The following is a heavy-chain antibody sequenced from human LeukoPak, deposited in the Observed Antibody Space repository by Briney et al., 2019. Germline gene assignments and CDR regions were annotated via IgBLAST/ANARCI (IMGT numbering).Heavy chain of an antibody. CDR3: ASSDSSSWYVRVVYYVY. V-gene: IGHV4-34*01. CDR2: INHSGST. J-gene: IGHJ4*02. D-gene: IGHD6-13*01. CDR1: GGSFSGYY. Sequence: SETLSLTCAVYGGSFSGYYWSWIRQPPGKGLEWIGEINHSGSTNYNPSLKSRVTISVDTSKNQFSLKLNSVTAADTAVYYCASSDSSSWYVRVVYYVYWGQGTLVTVSS.